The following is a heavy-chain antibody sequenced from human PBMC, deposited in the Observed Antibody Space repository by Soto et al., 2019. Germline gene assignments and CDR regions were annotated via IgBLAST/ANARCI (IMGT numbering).Heavy chain of an antibody. CDR1: GFSLDTSGVG. V-gene: IGHV2-5*02. J-gene: IGHJ4*02. Sequence: QITLKESGPTLVKPTQTLTLTCTFSGFSLDTSGVGVGWIRQPPGKALEWLVLIYWDDDKRYSPSLKSRLTITKDTSKNQVVLTMTNVDPVDTATYYCAHTGGGLWGTAMAPLDYWGQGTLVTVSS. D-gene: IGHD5-18*01. CDR2: IYWDDDK. CDR3: AHTGGGLWGTAMAPLDY.